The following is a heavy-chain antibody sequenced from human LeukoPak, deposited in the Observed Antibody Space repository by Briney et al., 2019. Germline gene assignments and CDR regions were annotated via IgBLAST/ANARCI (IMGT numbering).Heavy chain of an antibody. CDR1: GFTFSSYW. Sequence: GGSLRLSCAASGFTFSSYWMSWVRQAPGKGLEWVANIKQDGSEKYYVDSVKGRFTISRDNAKNSLYLQMNSLRAEDTAEYYCASWDCSGGSCYLWSWGQGTLVTVSS. J-gene: IGHJ5*02. V-gene: IGHV3-7*01. CDR2: IKQDGSEK. CDR3: ASWDCSGGSCYLWS. D-gene: IGHD2-15*01.